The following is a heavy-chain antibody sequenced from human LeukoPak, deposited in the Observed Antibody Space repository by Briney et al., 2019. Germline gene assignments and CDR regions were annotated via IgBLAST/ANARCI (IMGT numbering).Heavy chain of an antibody. D-gene: IGHD4-11*01. V-gene: IGHV4-61*01. CDR1: GGSISGSSYY. J-gene: IGHJ6*02. CDR3: ARVGGSNFYNYGMDV. CDR2: IYFSGST. Sequence: SETLSLTCTVSGGSISGSSYYWSWIRQPPGKGLEWIGYIYFSGSTNYNPSLKRRVTMSVVTSKNQFSLRLTSVTAADTATYYCARVGGSNFYNYGMDVWGQGTTVIVSS.